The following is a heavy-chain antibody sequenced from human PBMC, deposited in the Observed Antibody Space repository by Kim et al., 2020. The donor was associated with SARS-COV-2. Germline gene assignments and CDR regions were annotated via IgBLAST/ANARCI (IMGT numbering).Heavy chain of an antibody. D-gene: IGHD3-9*01. CDR2: VFHTGST. J-gene: IGHJ6*02. CDR3: ARCWADYNDLTGYYYYYSGMDV. CDR1: GYSISSGYY. V-gene: IGHV4-38-2*02. Sequence: SETLSLTCTVSGYSISSGYYWGWVRQPPGKGLEWIGNVFHTGSTYYNPSLRSRVTLSLDTSRNQVSLKLSSVTAADTAVYYCARCWADYNDLTGYYYYYSGMDVWGQGTTVTVSS.